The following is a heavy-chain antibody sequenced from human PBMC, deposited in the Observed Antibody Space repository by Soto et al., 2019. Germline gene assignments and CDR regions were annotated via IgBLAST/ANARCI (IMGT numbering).Heavy chain of an antibody. Sequence: SETLSLTCTVSGGSISSYYWSWIRQPPGKGLEWIGYIYYSGSTNYNPSLKSRVTISVDTSKNQFSLKLSSGTAADTAVYYCARYGPRDYDFWSGYYDEGNYYYYYMDVWGKGTTVTVSS. CDR1: GGSISSYY. CDR3: ARYGPRDYDFWSGYYDEGNYYYYYMDV. CDR2: IYYSGST. V-gene: IGHV4-59*08. D-gene: IGHD3-3*01. J-gene: IGHJ6*03.